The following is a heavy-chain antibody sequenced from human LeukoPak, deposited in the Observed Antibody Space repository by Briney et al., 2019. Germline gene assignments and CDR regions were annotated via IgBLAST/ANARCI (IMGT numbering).Heavy chain of an antibody. D-gene: IGHD4-23*01. V-gene: IGHV3-30*04. CDR2: IPYDGSNK. Sequence: GRSLRLSCAASGFTFSAYAMHWVRQAPDKGLEWVAVIPYDGSNKYYADSVKGRFTISRENSKNRLYLQVNSLRAEDTAVYYCARAEGYGGELDSWGQGTLVTVSS. CDR3: ARAEGYGGELDS. J-gene: IGHJ4*02. CDR1: GFTFSAYA.